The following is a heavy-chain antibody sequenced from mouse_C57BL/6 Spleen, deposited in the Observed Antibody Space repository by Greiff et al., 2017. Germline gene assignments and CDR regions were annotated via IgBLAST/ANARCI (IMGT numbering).Heavy chain of an antibody. CDR1: GFTFSDYG. J-gene: IGHJ3*01. CDR3: ARSRGYYGSSFAY. CDR2: ISSGSSTI. D-gene: IGHD1-1*01. V-gene: IGHV5-17*01. Sequence: EVQLQESGGGLVKPGGSLKLSCAASGFTFSDYGMHWVRQAPEKGLEWVAYISSGSSTIYYADTVKGRFTISRDNAKNTLFLQMTSLRSEDTAMYYCARSRGYYGSSFAYWGQGTLVTVSA.